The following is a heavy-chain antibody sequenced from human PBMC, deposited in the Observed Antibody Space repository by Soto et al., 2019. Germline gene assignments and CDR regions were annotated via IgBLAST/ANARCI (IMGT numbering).Heavy chain of an antibody. Sequence: VGSLRLSCAASGFTFSSYSMNWVRQAPGKGLEWVSYISSSSSTIYYADSVKGRFTISRDNSKNTLYLQMNSLRAEDTAVYYCAKDRGYRSGGSCYGMDVWGQGTTVIVSS. CDR3: AKDRGYRSGGSCYGMDV. V-gene: IGHV3-48*01. J-gene: IGHJ6*02. CDR2: ISSSSSTI. D-gene: IGHD2-15*01. CDR1: GFTFSSYS.